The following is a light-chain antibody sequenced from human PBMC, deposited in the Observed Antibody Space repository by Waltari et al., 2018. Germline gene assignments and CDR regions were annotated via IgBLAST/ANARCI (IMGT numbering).Light chain of an antibody. Sequence: QSVLPQPPSVSAAPGQRVTISCSGGSSNIGNNYVSWYRQFPGTAPKLLIYENTERPSGIPGRVSGSKSGTSATLDITGLQAGDEADYYCGTWDSSLSGAVFGGGTHLTVL. J-gene: IGLJ7*01. CDR3: GTWDSSLSGAV. CDR1: SSNIGNNY. V-gene: IGLV1-51*02. CDR2: ENT.